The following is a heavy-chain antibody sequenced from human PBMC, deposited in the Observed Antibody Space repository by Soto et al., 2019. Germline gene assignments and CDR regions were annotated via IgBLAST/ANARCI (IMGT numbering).Heavy chain of an antibody. D-gene: IGHD3-3*01. CDR1: GDSVSSNSAA. CDR3: ARASEYYDFWSGPYPPYGMEV. CDR2: TYYRSKWYN. J-gene: IGHJ6*02. V-gene: IGHV6-1*01. Sequence: PSQTLSLTCAISGDSVSSNSAAWNWIRQSPSRGLEWLGRTYYRSKWYNDYAVSVKSRITINPDTSKNQFSLQLNSVTPEDTAVYYCARASEYYDFWSGPYPPYGMEVWGQGTTVTVSS.